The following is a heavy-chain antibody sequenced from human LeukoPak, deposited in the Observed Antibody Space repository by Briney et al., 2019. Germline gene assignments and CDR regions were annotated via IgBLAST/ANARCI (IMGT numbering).Heavy chain of an antibody. D-gene: IGHD3-10*01. CDR3: ARDGYYYGSGSYYKVDFDY. CDR2: ISSRSSTI. V-gene: IGHV3-48*01. Sequence: GGSLRLSCAASGFTYSSYSMNWVRQAPGKGLEWVSYISSRSSTIYYADSVKGRFTISRDNAKNSLYLQMNSLRAADTAVYYCARDGYYYGSGSYYKVDFDYWGQGTLVTVSS. CDR1: GFTYSSYS. J-gene: IGHJ4*02.